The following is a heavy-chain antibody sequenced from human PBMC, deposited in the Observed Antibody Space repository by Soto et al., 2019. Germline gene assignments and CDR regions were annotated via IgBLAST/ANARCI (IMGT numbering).Heavy chain of an antibody. CDR2: ISWNGGSI. D-gene: IGHD3-10*01. CDR1: GFIFNDYH. Sequence: EVQVVESGGGLVQPGRSLRLSCAASGFIFNDYHMHWVRQAPGKGLEWVSGISWNGGSIDYVDSVKARFTISRDNAKNSLYLQMNSLEPEDTAVYYCGRDKVGRGSPYSYSGIDVWGQGTTVTVSS. CDR3: GRDKVGRGSPYSYSGIDV. J-gene: IGHJ6*02. V-gene: IGHV3-9*01.